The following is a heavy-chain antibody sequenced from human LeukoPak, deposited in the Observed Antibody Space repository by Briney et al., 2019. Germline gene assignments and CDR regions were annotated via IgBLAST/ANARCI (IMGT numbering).Heavy chain of an antibody. CDR1: GYTFTSYG. D-gene: IGHD3-3*01. V-gene: IGHV1-18*01. Sequence: ASVKVSCKASGYTFTSYGISWVRQAPGQGLEWMGWISAYSGNTNYAQKLQGRVTMTTDTSTSTAYMELRSLRSDDTAVYYCARVVYDFWSGYYIDYWGQGTLVTVSS. CDR2: ISAYSGNT. J-gene: IGHJ4*02. CDR3: ARVVYDFWSGYYIDY.